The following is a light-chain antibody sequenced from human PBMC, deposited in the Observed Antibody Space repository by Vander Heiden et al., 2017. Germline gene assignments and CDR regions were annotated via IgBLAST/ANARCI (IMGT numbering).Light chain of an antibody. V-gene: IGLV2-8*01. CDR1: SSDAVGFNY. CDR2: EVN. CDR3: SAYAGSSDFGVL. J-gene: IGLJ2*01. Sequence: QSPLTQPPSAPGSAGQAVTISCTGTSSDAVGFNYVSWYQQYTGKGPKRMSYEVNQRLTVVPDRFSSSKSGNTASLTVSELQTEDEADYYCSAYAGSSDFGVLVGGGTMLTVL.